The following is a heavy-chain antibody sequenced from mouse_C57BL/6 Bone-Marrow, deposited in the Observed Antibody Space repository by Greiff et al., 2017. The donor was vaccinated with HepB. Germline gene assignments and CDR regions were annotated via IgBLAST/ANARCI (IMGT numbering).Heavy chain of an antibody. CDR2: INYDGSST. D-gene: IGHD2-4*01. CDR1: GFTFSDYY. CDR3: AREGLYWYFDV. V-gene: IGHV5-16*01. J-gene: IGHJ1*03. Sequence: EVQLQESAGGLVQPGSSMKLSCTASGFTFSDYYMAWVRQVPEKGLEWVANINYDGSSTYYLDSLKSRFIISRDNAKNILYLQMSSLKSEDTATYYCAREGLYWYFDVWGTGTTVTVSS.